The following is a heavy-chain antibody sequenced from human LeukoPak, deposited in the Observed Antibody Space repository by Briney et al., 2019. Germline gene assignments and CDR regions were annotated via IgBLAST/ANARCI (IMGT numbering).Heavy chain of an antibody. CDR3: ARGLVHDTSGYYSDY. D-gene: IGHD3-22*01. V-gene: IGHV3-9*01. J-gene: IGHJ4*02. Sequence: PGRSLRLSCAGSGFIFSNYAMHGVRQPPGKGLEWVSGISWNSGSIDYADSVKGRFTISRDNAKNSLYLQMNSLRAEDTAVYYCARGLVHDTSGYYSDYWGQGTLVTVSS. CDR2: ISWNSGSI. CDR1: GFIFSNYA.